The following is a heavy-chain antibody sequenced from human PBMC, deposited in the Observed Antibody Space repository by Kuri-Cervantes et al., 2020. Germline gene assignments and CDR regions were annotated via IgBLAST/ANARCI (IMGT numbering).Heavy chain of an antibody. Sequence: GESLKISCAASGFTFSSYWMHWVRQALGKGLVWVSRINSDGSSTSYADSVKGRFTISRDNAKNTLYLQMNSLRAEDTAVYYCAREEVVFFDYYGMDVWGQGTTVTVSS. CDR2: INSDGSST. CDR1: GFTFSSYW. CDR3: AREEVVFFDYYGMDV. D-gene: IGHD2-15*01. V-gene: IGHV3-74*01. J-gene: IGHJ6*02.